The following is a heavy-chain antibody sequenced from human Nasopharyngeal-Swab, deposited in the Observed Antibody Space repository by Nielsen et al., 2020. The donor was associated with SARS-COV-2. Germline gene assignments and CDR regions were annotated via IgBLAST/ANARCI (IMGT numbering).Heavy chain of an antibody. Sequence: GASLQISCAASGFTFSSYWMSWVRQAPGTGLEWVSTINQDGSAKYYVDSVKGRVTISRDNDKNALYLQMNSLRAEDTAVYYCARDPAAITIFGVVIIGSRSYYFDYWGQGTLVTVSS. J-gene: IGHJ4*02. CDR2: INQDGSAK. D-gene: IGHD3-3*01. V-gene: IGHV3-7*01. CDR3: ARDPAAITIFGVVIIGSRSYYFDY. CDR1: GFTFSSYW.